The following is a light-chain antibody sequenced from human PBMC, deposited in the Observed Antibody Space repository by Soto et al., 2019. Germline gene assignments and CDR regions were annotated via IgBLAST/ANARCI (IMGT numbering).Light chain of an antibody. Sequence: IQMTQSPSSLSASVGDRVTITCQASQDISKYLNWYRQKPGQAPEVMIYDASKLARGVPSRFSGSGSRACFPFTVTSLQPDDSATYYRQQRDTLLTFGGGTTVEV. V-gene: IGKV1-33*01. CDR3: QQRDTLLT. J-gene: IGKJ4*01. CDR1: QDISKY. CDR2: DAS.